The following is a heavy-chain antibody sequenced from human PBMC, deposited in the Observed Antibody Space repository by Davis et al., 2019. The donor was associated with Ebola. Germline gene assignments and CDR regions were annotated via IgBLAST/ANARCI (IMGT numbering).Heavy chain of an antibody. CDR1: GFTFSDHY. CDR2: ISNTANTI. V-gene: IGHV3-11*01. CDR3: TRLDYGMDV. Sequence: GESLKISCAASGFTFSDHYMSWIRQAPGKGLERVSYISNTANTIYYADSVKGRFTISRDNAKNSLYLQMNSLKAEDTAVYYCTRLDYGMDVWGQGTTVTVSS. J-gene: IGHJ6*02.